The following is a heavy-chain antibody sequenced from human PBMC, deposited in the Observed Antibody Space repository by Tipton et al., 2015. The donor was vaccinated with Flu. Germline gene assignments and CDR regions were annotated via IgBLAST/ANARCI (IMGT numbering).Heavy chain of an antibody. CDR2: IYTGTRT. V-gene: IGHV3-66*02. D-gene: IGHD5-18*01. CDR3: ARSGYSYGYVDL. Sequence: GSLRLSCAASGFTVSSYYMSWVRQAPGKGLEWVSVIYTGTRTHYADSVEGRFTISRDNSKNTLYLQMNSLRAEDTAVYYCARSGYSYGYVDLWAQGTLVTVSS. CDR1: GFTVSSYY. J-gene: IGHJ4*02.